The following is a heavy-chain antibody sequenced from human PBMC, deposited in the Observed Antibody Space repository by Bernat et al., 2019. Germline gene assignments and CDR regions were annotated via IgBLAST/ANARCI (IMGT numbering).Heavy chain of an antibody. CDR3: AILETAFCSGGSCYAFDI. CDR1: GFTFSSYT. V-gene: IGHV3-21*01. D-gene: IGHD2-15*01. Sequence: EVQLVESGGGLVKPGGSLRLSCEASGFTFSSYTMNWVRQAPGKGLEWVSSISSSSSYIYYADSVKGRFTISRDNAKNSLYLQMNSLRAEDTAVYYCAILETAFCSGGSCYAFDIWGQGTMVTVSS. CDR2: ISSSSSYI. J-gene: IGHJ3*02.